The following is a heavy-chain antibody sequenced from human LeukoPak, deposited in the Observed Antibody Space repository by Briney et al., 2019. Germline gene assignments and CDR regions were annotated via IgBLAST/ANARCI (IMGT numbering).Heavy chain of an antibody. CDR2: IWHDGNYK. D-gene: IGHD3-22*01. CDR3: ARDSDYYDSSAYSFRGGLHYDF. V-gene: IGHV3-33*01. J-gene: IGHJ4*02. Sequence: GGSLTLSCVASGLTFSNYNMHWVRQAPGKELEWVGVIWHDGNYKYYVDSVRGRFTISRDNSKNTLYLQMNSLGAEDTAVYLCARDSDYYDSSAYSFRGGLHYDFWGRGTLVTVSS. CDR1: GLTFSNYN.